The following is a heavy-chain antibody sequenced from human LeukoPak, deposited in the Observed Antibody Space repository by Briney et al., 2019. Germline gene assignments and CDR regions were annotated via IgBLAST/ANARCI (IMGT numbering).Heavy chain of an antibody. D-gene: IGHD3-3*01. V-gene: IGHV3-64D*09. Sequence: GGSLRLSCSASGFTFSRYPMHWVRQAPGKGLEYVSAISGNGGSTYYADSVKGRFTISRDNSKNTLYLQMSSLRTEDTAMYYCVKAQYDFWSGLDYWGQGTLVTVSS. CDR3: VKAQYDFWSGLDY. J-gene: IGHJ4*02. CDR1: GFTFSRYP. CDR2: ISGNGGST.